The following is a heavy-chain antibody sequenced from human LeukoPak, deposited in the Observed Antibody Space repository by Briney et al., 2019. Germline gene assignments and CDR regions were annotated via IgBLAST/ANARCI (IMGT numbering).Heavy chain of an antibody. CDR1: GGSISSSNW. J-gene: IGHJ4*02. Sequence: PSETLSLTCAVSGGSISSSNWWSWVRQPPGKGLEWIGYIYYSGSTNYNPSLKSRVTISVDTSKNQFSLKLSSVTAADTAVYYCARVVGSGYYFDYWGQGTLVTVSS. CDR2: IYYSGST. V-gene: IGHV4-4*02. CDR3: ARVVGSGYYFDY. D-gene: IGHD3-22*01.